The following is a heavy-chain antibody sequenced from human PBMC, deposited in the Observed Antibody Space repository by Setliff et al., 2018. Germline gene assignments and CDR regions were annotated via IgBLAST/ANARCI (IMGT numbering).Heavy chain of an antibody. Sequence: ASVKVSCKASGYTFTGYYMHWVRQAPGQGLEWMGWNNPNSGGINYAQKFQGWVTMTRDTSISTAYMELSRLRSDDTAVYYCARGRDFWSGYLVYWGQGTLVTVSS. D-gene: IGHD3-3*01. CDR3: ARGRDFWSGYLVY. J-gene: IGHJ4*02. CDR1: GYTFTGYY. CDR2: NNPNSGGI. V-gene: IGHV1-2*04.